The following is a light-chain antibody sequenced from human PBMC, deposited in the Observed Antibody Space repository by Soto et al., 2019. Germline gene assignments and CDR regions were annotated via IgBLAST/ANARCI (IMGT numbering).Light chain of an antibody. CDR3: HQTYGKHRT. V-gene: IGKV1-39*01. Sequence: DIQMTQSPSSLSASVGDSVTISCRASQSISRYLNWYQQKLGKAPKLLIYAASSLQSGVPSRFSGSGSGTDFTLSISSLQPEDFATYYCHQTYGKHRTFGQGTKVDIK. CDR1: QSISRY. J-gene: IGKJ1*01. CDR2: AAS.